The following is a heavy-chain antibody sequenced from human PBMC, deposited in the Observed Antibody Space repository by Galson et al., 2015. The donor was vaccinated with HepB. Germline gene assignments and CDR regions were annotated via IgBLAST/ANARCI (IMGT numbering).Heavy chain of an antibody. D-gene: IGHD1-1*01. Sequence: ETLSLTCTVSGGSISSSSYYWGWIRQPPGKGLEWIGSIYYSGSTYYNPSLKSRVTTSVDTSKNQFSLKLSSVTAADTAVYYCATTTGTNYYYYGMDVWGQGTTVTVSS. CDR2: IYYSGST. V-gene: IGHV4-39*01. CDR3: ATTTGTNYYYYGMDV. CDR1: GGSISSSSYY. J-gene: IGHJ6*02.